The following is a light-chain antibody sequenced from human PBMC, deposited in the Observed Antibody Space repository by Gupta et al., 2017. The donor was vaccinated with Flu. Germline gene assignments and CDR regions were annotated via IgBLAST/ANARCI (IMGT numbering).Light chain of an antibody. CDR2: SNN. Sequence: QSVLTQPPSASGTPGQRVTISCSGSSSNIGSNTVNWYQQLPGTAPKLLIYSNNQRPSGVPDRFSGSKSGTSASLAISGLQSEDDACYYCAAWDDSLNGRVFGGGTKLTVL. V-gene: IGLV1-44*01. CDR3: AAWDDSLNGRV. CDR1: SSNIGSNT. J-gene: IGLJ3*02.